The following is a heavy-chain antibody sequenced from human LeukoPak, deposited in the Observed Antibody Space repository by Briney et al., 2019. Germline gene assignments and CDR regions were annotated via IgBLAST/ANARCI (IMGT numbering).Heavy chain of an antibody. CDR3: ARVPIADYYYGMDV. V-gene: IGHV4-39*07. J-gene: IGHJ6*02. CDR2: IYYSGST. CDR1: GGSISSSSYY. Sequence: PSETLSLTCTVSGGSISSSSYYWGWIRQPPGKGLEWIGSIYYSGSTYYSPSLKSRVTISVDTSKNQFSLKLSSVTAADTAVYYCARVPIADYYYGMDVWGQGTTVTVSS. D-gene: IGHD3-16*02.